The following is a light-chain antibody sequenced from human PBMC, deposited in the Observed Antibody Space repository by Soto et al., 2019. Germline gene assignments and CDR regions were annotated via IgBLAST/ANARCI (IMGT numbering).Light chain of an antibody. CDR3: QTWGTGIVI. CDR2: LNRDGSH. V-gene: IGLV4-69*01. J-gene: IGLJ7*01. Sequence: QPVLTQSPSASASLGASVNLTCTLSSGHSNYAIAWHQQQPETGPRYLMKLNRDGSHSKGDGIHNRFSGSSSGAERYLTISSLQSEDEADYYCQTWGTGIVIFGGGTQLTVL. CDR1: SGHSNYA.